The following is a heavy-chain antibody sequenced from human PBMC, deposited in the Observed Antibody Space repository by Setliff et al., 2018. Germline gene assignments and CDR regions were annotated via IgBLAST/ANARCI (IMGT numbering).Heavy chain of an antibody. Sequence: SETLSLTCAVYDGSFSDYYWSWIPQPPGKGLEWIGEINHYGSTKYKSSLKSRVTISVDTSKNQFSLKLNSVTAADTAVYYCARRWNFGPYGSGIHDGFDMWGQGTMVTVSS. CDR1: DGSFSDYY. J-gene: IGHJ3*02. D-gene: IGHD3-10*01. CDR3: ARRWNFGPYGSGIHDGFDM. CDR2: INHYGST. V-gene: IGHV4-34*01.